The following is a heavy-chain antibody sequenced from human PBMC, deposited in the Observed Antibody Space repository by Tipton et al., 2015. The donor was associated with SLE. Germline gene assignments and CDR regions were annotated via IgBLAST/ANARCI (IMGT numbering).Heavy chain of an antibody. D-gene: IGHD3-10*01. V-gene: IGHV4-34*01. Sequence: TLSLTCAVYGGSFSGYYWSWIRQPPGKGLEWIGEINHSGSTNYNPSLKSRVTISVDTSKNQFSLKLSSVTAADTAAYYCASNYYGSGWFDPWGQGTLVTVFS. J-gene: IGHJ5*02. CDR1: GGSFSGYY. CDR3: ASNYYGSGWFDP. CDR2: INHSGST.